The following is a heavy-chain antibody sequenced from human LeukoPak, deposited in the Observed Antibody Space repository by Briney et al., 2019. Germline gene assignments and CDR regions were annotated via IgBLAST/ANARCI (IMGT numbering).Heavy chain of an antibody. J-gene: IGHJ4*02. D-gene: IGHD6-13*01. CDR2: IYSGGST. CDR1: GLTVSSNF. V-gene: IGHV3-66*01. CDR3: AREAAAAHPDY. Sequence: GGSLRLSCAASGLTVSSNFMSWVRQAPGKGLEWVSLIYSGGSTYYADSVKGRFTISRDISKNTLFLQLNSLRAEDTAVYYCAREAAAAHPDYWGQGTLVVVSA.